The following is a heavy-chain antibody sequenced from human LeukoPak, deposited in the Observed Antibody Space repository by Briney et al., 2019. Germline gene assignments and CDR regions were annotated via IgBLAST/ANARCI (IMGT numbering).Heavy chain of an antibody. J-gene: IGHJ4*02. V-gene: IGHV3-7*01. D-gene: IGHD6-25*01. Sequence: GGSLRLSCAASGFTFSYHWMTWVRQAPGKGLEWVANIKNDGAVKNYVDSVKGRFTISRDNAKNSLYLQMNSLRDEDTAVYYCAGGRGHWGQGTLVTVSS. CDR2: IKNDGAVK. CDR3: AGGRGH. CDR1: GFTFSYHW.